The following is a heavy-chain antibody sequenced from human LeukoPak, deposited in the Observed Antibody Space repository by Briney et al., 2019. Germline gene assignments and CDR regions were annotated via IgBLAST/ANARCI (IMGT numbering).Heavy chain of an antibody. Sequence: WASVKVSCKASGGTFSSYAISWVRQAPGQGLEWMGGIIPIFGTANYAQKFQGRVTITADESTSTAYMELSSLRSEDTAVYYCARASPYYDYFAYWGQGTLVTVSS. CDR1: GGTFSSYA. CDR2: IIPIFGTA. V-gene: IGHV1-69*13. CDR3: ARASPYYDYFAY. J-gene: IGHJ4*02. D-gene: IGHD3-3*01.